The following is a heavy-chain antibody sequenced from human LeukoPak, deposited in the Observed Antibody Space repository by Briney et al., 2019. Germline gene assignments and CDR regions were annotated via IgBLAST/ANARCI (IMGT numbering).Heavy chain of an antibody. Sequence: SETLSLTCTVSGGSISGYYWSWIRQPPGKGLEWIGYSSYTGSTDYNPSLKSRVTISVDTSKNQFSLKVNSVIAADTAVYYCARDRVGDASWGQGTLVTASS. CDR2: SSYTGST. J-gene: IGHJ5*02. CDR3: ARDRVGDAS. CDR1: GGSISGYY. V-gene: IGHV4-59*01.